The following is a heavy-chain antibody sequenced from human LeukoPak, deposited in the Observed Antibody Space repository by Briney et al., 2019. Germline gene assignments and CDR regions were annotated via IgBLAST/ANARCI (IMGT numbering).Heavy chain of an antibody. CDR1: GYSISSGSYY. Sequence: SETLSLTCTVSGYSISSGSYYWSWIRQPAGKGLEWIGRIYTSGSTNYNPSLKSRVTISVDTSKNQFFLKLSSVTAADTAVYYCARGVRLVYGSGLVYYMDVWGKGTTVTISS. J-gene: IGHJ6*03. D-gene: IGHD3-10*01. CDR3: ARGVRLVYGSGLVYYMDV. CDR2: IYTSGST. V-gene: IGHV4-61*02.